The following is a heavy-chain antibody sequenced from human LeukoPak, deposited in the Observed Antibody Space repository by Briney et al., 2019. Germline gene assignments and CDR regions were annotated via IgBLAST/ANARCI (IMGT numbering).Heavy chain of an antibody. Sequence: GGSLRLSCVASGFTFSSYAMSWVSQAPGKGLEWVSAITGRGDRTYYADSVKGRFTISRDNSKNTLYLQMNSLRAEDTAVYYCAKAPDYGGNSIDYWGQGTLVTVSS. CDR3: AKAPDYGGNSIDY. CDR1: GFTFSSYA. D-gene: IGHD4-23*01. CDR2: ITGRGDRT. J-gene: IGHJ4*02. V-gene: IGHV3-23*01.